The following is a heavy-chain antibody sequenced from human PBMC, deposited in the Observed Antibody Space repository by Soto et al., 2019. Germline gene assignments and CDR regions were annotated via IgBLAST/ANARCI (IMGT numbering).Heavy chain of an antibody. Sequence: SETLSLTCTVSGGSISSSSYYWGWIRQPPGKGLEWIGSIYYSGSTYYNPSLKSRVTISVDTSKNHFSLRLSSVTAADTAVYYCARQGASSSWYYFDYWGQGTLVTVSS. CDR3: ARQGASSSWYYFDY. CDR1: GGSISSSSYY. J-gene: IGHJ4*02. CDR2: IYYSGST. D-gene: IGHD6-13*01. V-gene: IGHV4-39*01.